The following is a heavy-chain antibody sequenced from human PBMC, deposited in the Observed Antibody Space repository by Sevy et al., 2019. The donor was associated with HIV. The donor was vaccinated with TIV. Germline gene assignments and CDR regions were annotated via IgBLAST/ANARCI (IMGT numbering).Heavy chain of an antibody. J-gene: IGHJ3*02. Sequence: ASVKVSCEASGGTFSSYAISWVRQAPGQGLEWMGGIIPIFGTANYAQKFQGRVTITADESTSTAYMELSSLRSEDTAVYYCARGAGGSYGGAFDIWGQGTMVTVSS. V-gene: IGHV1-69*13. D-gene: IGHD1-26*01. CDR1: GGTFSSYA. CDR2: IIPIFGTA. CDR3: ARGAGGSYGGAFDI.